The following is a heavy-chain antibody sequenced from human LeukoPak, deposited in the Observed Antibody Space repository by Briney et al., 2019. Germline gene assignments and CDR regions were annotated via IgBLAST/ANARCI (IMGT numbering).Heavy chain of an antibody. Sequence: GGSLRLSCAASGFTFTSYGMQWVRQAPGKGLERVAVICYDGSNKYYADSVKGRFTISRENSKNTLYRQMNSLRAEDTAVYDCARALGGALRYFDWLPDLWGQGTRVTVSS. CDR3: ARALGGALRYFDWLPDL. J-gene: IGHJ4*02. CDR1: GFTFTSYG. CDR2: ICYDGSNK. D-gene: IGHD3-9*01. V-gene: IGHV3-33*01.